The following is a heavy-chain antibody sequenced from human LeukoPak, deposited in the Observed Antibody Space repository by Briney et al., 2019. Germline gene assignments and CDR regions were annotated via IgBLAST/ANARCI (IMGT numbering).Heavy chain of an antibody. J-gene: IGHJ4*02. D-gene: IGHD5-12*01. CDR2: ISSSGSTI. Sequence: PGGSLRLSCAASGFTFSSYEMNWVRQAPGKGLEWVSYISSSGSTIYYADSVKGQFTISRDNAKNSLYLQMNSLRAEDTAVYYCARVSYSGYRDLDYWGQGTLVTVSS. CDR1: GFTFSSYE. V-gene: IGHV3-48*03. CDR3: ARVSYSGYRDLDY.